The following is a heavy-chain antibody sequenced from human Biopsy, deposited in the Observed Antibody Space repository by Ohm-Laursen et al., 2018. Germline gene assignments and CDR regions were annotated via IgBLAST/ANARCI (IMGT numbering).Heavy chain of an antibody. Sequence: GASVKVSCKAHTGTFNSYGIIWVRQAPGQGLEWMGRIIPILRTTAYAQTFLGRVTITADSPTSTVDMELTSLTSDDTAVYFCAREAIGYQLPCDDWGQGTLVTVSS. CDR3: AREAIGYQLPCDD. J-gene: IGHJ4*02. V-gene: IGHV1-69*11. D-gene: IGHD2-2*01. CDR1: TGTFNSYG. CDR2: IIPILRTT.